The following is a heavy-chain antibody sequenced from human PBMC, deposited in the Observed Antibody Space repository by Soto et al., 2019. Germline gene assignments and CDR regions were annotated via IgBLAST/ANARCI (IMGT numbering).Heavy chain of an antibody. CDR2: IWYDGSNK. J-gene: IGHJ4*02. CDR1: GFTFSSYG. V-gene: IGHV3-33*01. D-gene: IGHD3-22*01. CDR3: ARESSVYYYDSIELGY. Sequence: GGSLRLSCAASGFTFSSYGMHWVRQAPGKGLEWVAVIWYDGSNKYYADSVKGRFTISRDNSKNTLYLQMNSLRAEDTAVYYGARESSVYYYDSIELGYWGRGTLVTVSS.